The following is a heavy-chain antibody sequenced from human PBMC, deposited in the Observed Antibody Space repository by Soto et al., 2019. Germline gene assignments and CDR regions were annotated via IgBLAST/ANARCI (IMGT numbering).Heavy chain of an antibody. CDR2: MSYDGRHK. CDR3: AKERAAYCGGECYSGGMDV. J-gene: IGHJ6*02. D-gene: IGHD2-21*01. CDR1: GFTSNTWG. Sequence: GRSLTHSRSQPGFTSNTWGVHSVRQASGKGLEWVAVMSYDGRHKYYADSVKGRFTIYRDNSKKTVYLQMNSLRTEDTAVYHCAKERAAYCGGECYSGGMDVWGQGT. V-gene: IGHV3-30*18.